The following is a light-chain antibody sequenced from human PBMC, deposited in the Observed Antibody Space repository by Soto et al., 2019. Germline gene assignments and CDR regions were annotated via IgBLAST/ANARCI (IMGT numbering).Light chain of an antibody. CDR1: QSISSY. Sequence: DIQMTQSPSSLSASVGDRVTITCRASQSISSYLNWYQQKPGKAPKLLIYAASSLQTGVPSRFSGSGSGTDFTLTISRLQPEDFATYYCQQANSFLGITFGQGTRLEI. CDR2: AAS. J-gene: IGKJ5*01. CDR3: QQANSFLGIT. V-gene: IGKV1-39*01.